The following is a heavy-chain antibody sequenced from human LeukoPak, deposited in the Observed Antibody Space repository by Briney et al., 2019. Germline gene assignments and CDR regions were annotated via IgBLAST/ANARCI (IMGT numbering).Heavy chain of an antibody. CDR1: GFTVSTNH. D-gene: IGHD2-21*02. J-gene: IGHJ6*04. CDR3: ARDREVVTAKAQMDV. V-gene: IGHV3-53*01. Sequence: PGGSLRLSCAVSGFTVSTNHMSWVRQAPGKGLEWISVIYIDANTYYTDSVKGRFTISRDNSKNTVFLQMNSLRVEDTAVYYCARDREVVTAKAQMDVWGKGTTDSVSS. CDR2: IYIDANT.